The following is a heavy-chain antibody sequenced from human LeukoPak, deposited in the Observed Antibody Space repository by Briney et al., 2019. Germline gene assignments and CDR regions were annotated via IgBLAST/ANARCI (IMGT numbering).Heavy chain of an antibody. D-gene: IGHD1-26*01. CDR1: GYTFTSYD. CDR3: TRGSLSGSSRDY. CDR2: MNPNTGDT. J-gene: IGHJ4*02. Sequence: GASVKVSCKASGYTFTSYDINWVRQATGQGLEWMGWMNPNTGDTGYAQNFQGRLTMTRNTSIDTAYMELSGLRSEDTAIYYCTRGSLSGSSRDYWGQGTLVTVSS. V-gene: IGHV1-8*01.